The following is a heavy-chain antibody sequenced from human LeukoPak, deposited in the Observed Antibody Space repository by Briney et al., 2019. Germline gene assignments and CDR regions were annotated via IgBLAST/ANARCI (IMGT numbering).Heavy chain of an antibody. CDR3: ASRLLLRPEYDY. V-gene: IGHV4-31*03. D-gene: IGHD3-10*01. J-gene: IGHJ4*02. CDR2: IYYRGST. Sequence: SASLSLTCTVSGGSISSGGYYCSWIRQHPGKGLEWIGYIYYRGSTYYNPSLKTRVTISVDTTKNQFSLKLSSVTAADTAVYYCASRLLLRPEYDYWGQGTLVTVSS. CDR1: GGSISSGGYY.